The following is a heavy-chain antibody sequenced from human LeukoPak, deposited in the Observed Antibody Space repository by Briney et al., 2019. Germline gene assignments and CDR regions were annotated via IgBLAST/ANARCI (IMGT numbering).Heavy chain of an antibody. CDR3: ASQGIYIAAAGLDY. Sequence: PSETLSLTCAVYGGSFSGYYWSWIRQPPGKGLEWIGEINHSGSTNYNPSLKSRVTISVDTSKNQFSLKLSSVTAADTAVYYCASQGIYIAAAGLDYWGQGTLVTVSS. CDR1: GGSFSGYY. CDR2: INHSGST. D-gene: IGHD6-13*01. V-gene: IGHV4-34*01. J-gene: IGHJ4*02.